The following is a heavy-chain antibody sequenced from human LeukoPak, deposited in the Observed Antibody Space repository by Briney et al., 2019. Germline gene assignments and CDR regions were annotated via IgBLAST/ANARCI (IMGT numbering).Heavy chain of an antibody. CDR2: IYTGGYT. Sequence: GGSLRLSCAASGFTVSSKYMNWVRQAPGKGLEWVSVIYTGGYTYYADSVKGRFTISRDNSKNTLHLQMNSLRAEDAAVYYCAGATYDILTGYAPLDYWGQGTLVTVSS. J-gene: IGHJ4*02. CDR3: AGATYDILTGYAPLDY. D-gene: IGHD3-9*01. CDR1: GFTVSSKY. V-gene: IGHV3-66*01.